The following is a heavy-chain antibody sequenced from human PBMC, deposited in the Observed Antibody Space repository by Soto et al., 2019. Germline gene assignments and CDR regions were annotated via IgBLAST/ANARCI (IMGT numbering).Heavy chain of an antibody. D-gene: IGHD3-10*01. J-gene: IGHJ6*02. CDR2: INHSGST. Sequence: SETLSLTCAVYGGSFSGYYWSWIRQPPGKGLEWIGEINHSGSTNYNPSLKSRVTISVDTSKNQFSLKLSSVTAADTAVYYCARGILLWFGELFYYYYYGMDVWGQGTTVTVSS. CDR3: ARGILLWFGELFYYYYYGMDV. CDR1: GGSFSGYY. V-gene: IGHV4-34*01.